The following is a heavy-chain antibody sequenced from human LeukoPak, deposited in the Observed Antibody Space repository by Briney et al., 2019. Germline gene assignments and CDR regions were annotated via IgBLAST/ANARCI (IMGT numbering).Heavy chain of an antibody. CDR3: AKGSAVVAA. Sequence: GGSLRLSCAASGLTFSSYAMSWVRQAPGKGLEWVSAISGSGGSTYYADSVKGWFTISRDNFKNTLYLQMNSLRTEDTAVYYCAKGSAVVAAWGQGTLVTVSS. J-gene: IGHJ4*02. CDR1: GLTFSSYA. CDR2: ISGSGGST. V-gene: IGHV3-23*01. D-gene: IGHD2-15*01.